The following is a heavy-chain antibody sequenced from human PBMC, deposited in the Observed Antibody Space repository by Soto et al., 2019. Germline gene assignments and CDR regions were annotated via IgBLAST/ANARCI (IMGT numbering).Heavy chain of an antibody. D-gene: IGHD6-25*01. CDR2: IYYSGTT. J-gene: IGHJ4*02. Sequence: TXETLSLTCIVSGCSISSYYWSWIRQPPGKGLEWIGYIYYSGTTNYSPSLKSRVTISVDTSKNQFSLKLSSVTAADTAVYYCAGRGPPNYFDYWGQGTLVTVSS. CDR3: AGRGPPNYFDY. V-gene: IGHV4-59*01. CDR1: GCSISSYY.